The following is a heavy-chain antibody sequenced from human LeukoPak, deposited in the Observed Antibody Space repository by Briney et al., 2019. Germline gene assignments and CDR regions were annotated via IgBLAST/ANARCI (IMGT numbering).Heavy chain of an antibody. CDR1: GGPISSGGYY. V-gene: IGHV4-30-2*01. J-gene: IGHJ4*02. CDR2: IYHSGST. D-gene: IGHD6-19*01. Sequence: SETLSLTCTVSGGPISSGGYYWSWIRQPPGKGLEWIGYIYHSGSTYYNPSLKSRVTISVDRSKNQFSLKLSSVTAADTAVYYCARGGSSGSFGGYYFDYWGQGTLVTVSS. CDR3: ARGGSSGSFGGYYFDY.